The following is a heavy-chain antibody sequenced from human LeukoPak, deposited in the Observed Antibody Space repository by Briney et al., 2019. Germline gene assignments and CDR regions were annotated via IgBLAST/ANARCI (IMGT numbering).Heavy chain of an antibody. Sequence: ASVKVSCKASGYSFIRYHIHWVRQAPGQGLEWMGVLKLYDGSISHAQKFQGRVTMTRDTSTSTVYMELSSLRSEDTAVYYCARSRSSRDYFDYWGQGTLVTVSS. CDR1: GYSFIRYH. J-gene: IGHJ4*02. D-gene: IGHD6-13*01. CDR3: ARSRSSRDYFDY. CDR2: LKLYDGSI. V-gene: IGHV1-46*01.